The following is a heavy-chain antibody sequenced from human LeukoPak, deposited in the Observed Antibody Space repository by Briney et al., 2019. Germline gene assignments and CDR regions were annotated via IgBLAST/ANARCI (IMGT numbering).Heavy chain of an antibody. J-gene: IGHJ4*02. CDR3: ARAISGYEAFDY. D-gene: IGHD5-12*01. Sequence: SDTLSLTCTVAGGSISSYYWSWIRQPPVKGLDWIGYIYYSGSTNYNPSLKGRVTIAVDTSKNQFSLKLSSVTAADTAVYYCARAISGYEAFDYWGQGTLVTVSS. CDR1: GGSISSYY. CDR2: IYYSGST. V-gene: IGHV4-59*01.